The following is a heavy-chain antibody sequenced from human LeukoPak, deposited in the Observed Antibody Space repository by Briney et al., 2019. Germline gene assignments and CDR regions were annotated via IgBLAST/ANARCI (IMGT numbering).Heavy chain of an antibody. Sequence: SETLSLTCTVSGGSISSSTYFWGWIRQPPGKGLEWIGTIYYSGSTYYNPSLKSRVTISVDSSKNQFSLRLSSVTAADTAVYYCARESLTWLQSRTSWFDPWGQGTLVTVSS. CDR1: GGSISSSTYF. V-gene: IGHV4-39*07. CDR3: ARESLTWLQSRTSWFDP. J-gene: IGHJ5*02. CDR2: IYYSGST. D-gene: IGHD5-24*01.